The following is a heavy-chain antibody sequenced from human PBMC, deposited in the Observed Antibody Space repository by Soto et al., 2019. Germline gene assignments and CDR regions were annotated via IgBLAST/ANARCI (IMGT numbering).Heavy chain of an antibody. CDR2: IYSGGST. D-gene: IGHD5-12*01. CDR1: GFTVSSNY. J-gene: IGHJ4*02. V-gene: IGHV3-53*01. Sequence: LRLSCAASGFTVSSNYMSWVRQAPGKGLEWVSVIYSGGSTYYADSVKGRFTISRDNSKNTLYLQMNSLRAEDTAVYYCASHAVEMATITYFDYWGQGTLVTVSS. CDR3: ASHAVEMATITYFDY.